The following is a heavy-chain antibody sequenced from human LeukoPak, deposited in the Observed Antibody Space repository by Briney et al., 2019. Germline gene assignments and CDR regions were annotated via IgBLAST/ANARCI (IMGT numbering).Heavy chain of an antibody. D-gene: IGHD2-15*01. CDR3: ARLPIVVVVAATL. Sequence: PSETLSLTCTVSGGSISSSSYYWGWIRQPPGKGLEWIGSIYYSGGPYYNPSLKSRVTISVDTSKNQFSLKLSSVTAADTAVYYCARLPIVVVVAATLWGQGTLVTVSS. V-gene: IGHV4-39*01. CDR2: IYYSGGP. CDR1: GGSISSSSYY. J-gene: IGHJ4*02.